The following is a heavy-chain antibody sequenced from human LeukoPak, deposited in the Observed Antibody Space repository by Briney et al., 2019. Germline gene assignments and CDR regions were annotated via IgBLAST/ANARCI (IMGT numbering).Heavy chain of an antibody. Sequence: PSETLSLTRTVSGDSVSGISFYWSWIRQPPGKGLQYIGYIQYSGSTNYNPSLKSRVTISVDTSKNQFSLELSSVTAADTAVYYCARYYDSSGYWSTPHFDYWGQGTLVTVSS. CDR3: ARYYDSSGYWSTPHFDY. CDR1: GDSVSGISFY. J-gene: IGHJ4*02. V-gene: IGHV4-61*01. D-gene: IGHD3-22*01. CDR2: IQYSGST.